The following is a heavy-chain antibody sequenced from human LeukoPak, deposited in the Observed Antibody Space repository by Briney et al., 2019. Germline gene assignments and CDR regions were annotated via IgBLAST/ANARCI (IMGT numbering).Heavy chain of an antibody. Sequence: SETLSLTCTVSGGSISSYSWSWIRQPPGKGLEWIGYIYHSGSTYYNPSLKSRVTISVDRSKNQFSLKLSSVTAADTAVYYCASLRVESYGGSPCYFDYWGQGTLVTVSS. CDR1: GGSISSYS. V-gene: IGHV4-30-2*01. CDR2: IYHSGST. D-gene: IGHD4-23*01. J-gene: IGHJ4*02. CDR3: ASLRVESYGGSPCYFDY.